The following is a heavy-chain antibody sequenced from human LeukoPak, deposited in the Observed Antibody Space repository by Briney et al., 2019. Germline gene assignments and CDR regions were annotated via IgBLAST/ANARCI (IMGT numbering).Heavy chain of an antibody. D-gene: IGHD6-13*01. Sequence: GGSLRLSCAASGFTFDDYAMHWVRHAPGKGLEWVSLISGDGGSTYYADSVKGRFTISRDNSKNSLYLQMNSLRTEDTALYYCAREGMDGMDVWGQGTTVTVSS. CDR3: AREGMDGMDV. CDR2: ISGDGGST. CDR1: GFTFDDYA. V-gene: IGHV3-43*02. J-gene: IGHJ6*02.